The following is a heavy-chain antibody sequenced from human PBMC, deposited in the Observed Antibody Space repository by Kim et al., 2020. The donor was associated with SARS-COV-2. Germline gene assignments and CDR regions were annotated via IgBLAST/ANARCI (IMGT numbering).Heavy chain of an antibody. CDR1: GGSISSGGYY. V-gene: IGHV4-31*03. Sequence: SETLSLTCTVSGGSISSGGYYWSWIRQHPGKGLEWIGYIYYSGSTYYNPSLKSRVTISVDTSKNQFSLKLSSVTAADTAVYYCAGGNYCSSTSCQVREDPYGTFDIWGQGTMVTVSS. CDR2: IYYSGST. J-gene: IGHJ3*02. CDR3: AGGNYCSSTSCQVREDPYGTFDI. D-gene: IGHD2-2*01.